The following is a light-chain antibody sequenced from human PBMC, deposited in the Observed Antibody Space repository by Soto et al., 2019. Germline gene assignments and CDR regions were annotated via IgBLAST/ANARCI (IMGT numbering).Light chain of an antibody. CDR3: RQANSFPLT. J-gene: IGKJ4*01. CDR2: SAS. Sequence: DIQMTQSPSSVSASVGARVTITCRARQGISSWLAWYQQKPGKAPQLLIYSASTLQSGVPSRFSGSGSGTDFPLTIRSLQPEDFATYYCRQANSFPLTFGGGTKVEIK. V-gene: IGKV1D-12*01. CDR1: QGISSW.